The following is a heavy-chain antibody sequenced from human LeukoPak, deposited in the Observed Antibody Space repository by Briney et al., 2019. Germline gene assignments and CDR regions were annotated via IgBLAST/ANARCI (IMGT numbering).Heavy chain of an antibody. CDR1: GFTFSSYD. CDR2: IWYDGSNK. CDR3: ATQLIVVAHTCDY. V-gene: IGHV3-33*01. D-gene: IGHD3-22*01. J-gene: IGHJ4*02. Sequence: GGSLRLSCAASGFTFSSYDMHWVRQAPGKWLEWVAVIWYDGSNKYYADSVKGRFTISRDDSKNTLYLQMNSLRAEDTAVYYCATQLIVVAHTCDYWGQGTLVTVSS.